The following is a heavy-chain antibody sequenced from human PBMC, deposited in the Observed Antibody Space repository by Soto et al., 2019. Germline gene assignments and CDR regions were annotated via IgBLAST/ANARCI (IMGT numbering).Heavy chain of an antibody. CDR3: ARANSYGPTASAY. V-gene: IGHV4-30-4*01. Sequence: SETLSLTCTVSGGSISSGDYYWSWIRQPPGKGLEWIGYIYYSGSTYYNPSLKSRVTISVDTSKNQFSLKLSSVTAADTAVYYCARANSYGPTASAYWGQGTLVIVSS. D-gene: IGHD5-18*01. CDR2: IYYSGST. CDR1: GGSISSGDYY. J-gene: IGHJ4*02.